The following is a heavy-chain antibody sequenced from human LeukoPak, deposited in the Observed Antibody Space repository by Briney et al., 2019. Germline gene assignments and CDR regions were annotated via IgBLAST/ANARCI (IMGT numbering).Heavy chain of an antibody. Sequence: SETLSLTCTVSGGSISSGGYYGSWIRQPPGKGLEWIGYIYHSGSTYYNPSLKSRVTISVDRSKNQFSLKLSSVTAADTAVYYCARGLYVVVPAAMANWFDPWGQGTLVTVSS. V-gene: IGHV4-30-2*01. CDR1: GGSISSGGYY. CDR3: ARGLYVVVPAAMANWFDP. CDR2: IYHSGST. D-gene: IGHD2-2*01. J-gene: IGHJ5*02.